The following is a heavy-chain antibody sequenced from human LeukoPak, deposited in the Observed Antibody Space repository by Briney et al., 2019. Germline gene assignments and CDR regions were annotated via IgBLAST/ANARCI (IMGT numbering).Heavy chain of an antibody. CDR3: PRSIKASYGWGSTGVTI. CDR1: GVTFSSYA. V-gene: IGHV1-69*04. Sequence: PLASAKVSCKASGVTFSSYAISWVRQAPGQGLEWMGRIIPIFGIANYAQKFQGRGTITAAKSTSTAYMEMSSVRSEDTAVYYCPRSIKASYGWGSTGVTIWGQGTLVNVSS. CDR2: IIPIFGIA. J-gene: IGHJ4*02. D-gene: IGHD3-10*01.